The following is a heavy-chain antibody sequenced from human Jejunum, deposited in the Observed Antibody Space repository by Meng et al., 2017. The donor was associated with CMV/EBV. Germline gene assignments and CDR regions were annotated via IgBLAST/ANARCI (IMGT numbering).Heavy chain of an antibody. D-gene: IGHD1-26*01. CDR2: ISTTSTYI. J-gene: IGHJ4*02. CDR3: ARITWGGYSGSYRGNFDY. CDR1: SYT. Sequence: SYTMNWVRQAAGKGLEWVSSISTTSTYIYYADSVKGRFTVSRDNAKNSLSLQMNSLRADDTAVYYCARITWGGYSGSYRGNFDYWGQGTLVTVSS. V-gene: IGHV3-21*01.